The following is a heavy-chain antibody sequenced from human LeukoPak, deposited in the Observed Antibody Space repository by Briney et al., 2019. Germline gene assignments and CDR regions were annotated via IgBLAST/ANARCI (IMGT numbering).Heavy chain of an antibody. CDR3: AREATVVTADY. Sequence: ASVKVSCKASGYTFTGYYMHWVRQAPGQGLERMGWINPNCGGTNYAQKFQGRVTMTRDTSISTAYMELSRLRSDDTAVYYCAREATVVTADYWGQGTLVTVSS. J-gene: IGHJ4*02. CDR2: INPNCGGT. V-gene: IGHV1-2*02. CDR1: GYTFTGYY. D-gene: IGHD4-23*01.